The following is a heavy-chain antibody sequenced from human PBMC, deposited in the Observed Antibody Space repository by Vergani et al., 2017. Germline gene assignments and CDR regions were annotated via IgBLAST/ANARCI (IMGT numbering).Heavy chain of an antibody. J-gene: IGHJ4*02. Sequence: EVQLVESGGGLVQPGGSLRLSCAASGFTFSSYEMNWVRQAPGKGLEWVSYISSSGSTIYYADSVKGRFTISRDNAKNSLYLQMNSLRAEDTAVYYCAREGGDSYDSPFDYWGQGTLVTVSS. D-gene: IGHD5-18*01. CDR2: ISSSGSTI. CDR1: GFTFSSYE. V-gene: IGHV3-48*03. CDR3: AREGGDSYDSPFDY.